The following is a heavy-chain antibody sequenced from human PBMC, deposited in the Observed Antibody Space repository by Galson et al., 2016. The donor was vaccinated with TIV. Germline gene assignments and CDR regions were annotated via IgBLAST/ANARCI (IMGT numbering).Heavy chain of an antibody. D-gene: IGHD1-7*01. CDR1: GFILSDYA. Sequence: SLRLSCAASGFILSDYAMNWARQTPGKGLEWISYISRSGGNSFYAESVKGRFTVSRDSLDKSVFLQMNSLRDEDTAVYFCAREQNYALDVWGPGTMVTVSS. CDR3: AREQNYALDV. CDR2: ISRSGGNS. J-gene: IGHJ6*02. V-gene: IGHV3-48*02.